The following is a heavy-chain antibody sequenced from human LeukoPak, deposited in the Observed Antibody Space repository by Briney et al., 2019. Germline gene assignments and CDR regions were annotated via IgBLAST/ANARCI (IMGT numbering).Heavy chain of an antibody. J-gene: IGHJ4*02. CDR1: GFTFDDYA. D-gene: IGHD6-6*01. CDR3: AKDILGYSSSTGYFDY. V-gene: IGHV3-9*01. CDR2: ISWNSGSI. Sequence: GGSLRLSCAASGFTFDDYAMHWVRQAPGKGLEWVSGISWNSGSIGYADSVKGRFPISRDNAKNSLYLQMNSLRAEDTALYYCAKDILGYSSSTGYFDYWGQGTLVTVSS.